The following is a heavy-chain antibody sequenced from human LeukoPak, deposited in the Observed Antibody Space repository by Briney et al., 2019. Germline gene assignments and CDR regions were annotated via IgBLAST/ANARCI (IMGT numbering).Heavy chain of an antibody. CDR3: ARRRSIQLWASFDY. D-gene: IGHD5-18*01. V-gene: IGHV1-18*01. CDR1: GYTFTSYG. CDR2: ISAYNGNT. J-gene: IGHJ4*02. Sequence: ASVKVSCKASGYTFTSYGISWVRQAPGQGLEWMGWISAYNGNTNYAQKFQGRVTITADESTSTAYMELSSLRSEDTAVYYCARRRSIQLWASFDYWGQGTLVTVSS.